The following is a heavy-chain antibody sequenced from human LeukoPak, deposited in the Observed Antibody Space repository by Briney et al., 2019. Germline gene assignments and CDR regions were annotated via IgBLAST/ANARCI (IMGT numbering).Heavy chain of an antibody. V-gene: IGHV4-59*01. CDR1: GGSISNYY. CDR2: IYYSGST. Sequence: SETLSLTCTVSGGSISNYYWSWIRQPPGKGLEWIGYIYYSGSTNYNPFLKSRVIISVDTSKNQFSLKLTSVTAADTAVYYCARMKYYYYYYMDVWGKGTTVTVSS. CDR3: ARMKYYYYYYMDV. J-gene: IGHJ6*03.